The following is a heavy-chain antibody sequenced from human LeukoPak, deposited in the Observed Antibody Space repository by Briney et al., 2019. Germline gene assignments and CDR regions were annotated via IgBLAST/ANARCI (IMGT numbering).Heavy chain of an antibody. CDR3: ARRERDIVVVPADMVDAFDI. D-gene: IGHD2-2*01. V-gene: IGHV4-30-2*01. CDR1: GGSISSGGYY. CDR2: IYHSGST. J-gene: IGHJ3*02. Sequence: SETLSLTCTVSGGSISSGGYYWSWIRQPPGKGLEWFGYIYHSGSTYYNPSLKSRVTISVDRSKNQFSLKLSSVTAADTAVYYCARRERDIVVVPADMVDAFDIWGQGTMVTVSS.